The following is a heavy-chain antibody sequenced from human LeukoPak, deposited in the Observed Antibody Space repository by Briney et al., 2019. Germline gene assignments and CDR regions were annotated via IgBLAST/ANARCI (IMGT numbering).Heavy chain of an antibody. V-gene: IGHV4-34*01. Sequence: SETLSLTCAVYGGSFGGYYWSWIRQPPGKGLEWIGEINHSGSTNYNPSLKSRVTISVDTSKNQFSLKLSSVTAADTAVYYCARHLWFGGYFDYWGQGTLVTVSS. CDR1: GGSFGGYY. D-gene: IGHD3-10*01. CDR3: ARHLWFGGYFDY. J-gene: IGHJ4*02. CDR2: INHSGST.